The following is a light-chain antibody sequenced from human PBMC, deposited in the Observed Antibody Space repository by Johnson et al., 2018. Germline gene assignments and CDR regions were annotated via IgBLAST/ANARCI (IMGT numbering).Light chain of an antibody. V-gene: IGLV1-51*02. Sequence: QSVLTQPPSVSAAPGQKVTISCSGSSSNIGNNYVSWYQQLPGTAPKLLIYENNKRPSGIPDRFSGSKSGTSATLAITGLQPGDAADYYCGTWDSSLSAGNGFGTGTKVTVL. J-gene: IGLJ1*01. CDR2: ENN. CDR1: SSNIGNNY. CDR3: GTWDSSLSAGNG.